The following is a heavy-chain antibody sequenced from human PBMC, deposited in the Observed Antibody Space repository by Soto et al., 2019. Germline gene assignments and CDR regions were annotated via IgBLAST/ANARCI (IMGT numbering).Heavy chain of an antibody. Sequence: ASVKVSCKASGYTFTSYAMHWVRQAPGQRLEWMGWINAGNGNTKYSQKLQGRVTITRDTSASTAYMELSSLRSEDTAVYYCARDRYCSSTSCHDAFDIWGQGTKVTVSS. D-gene: IGHD2-2*01. CDR1: GYTFTSYA. V-gene: IGHV1-3*01. CDR3: ARDRYCSSTSCHDAFDI. CDR2: INAGNGNT. J-gene: IGHJ3*02.